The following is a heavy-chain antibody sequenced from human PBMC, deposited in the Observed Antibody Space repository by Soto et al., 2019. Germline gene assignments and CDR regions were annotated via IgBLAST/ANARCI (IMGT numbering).Heavy chain of an antibody. CDR3: TRRGGYSYYFDY. Sequence: EVQLVESGGGLVKPGGSLRLSCAASGFTFSSYSMNWVRQAPGKGLEWVSSITSSTSYIYYAGSVKGRFAISRDNAKNSLYLQMNSLRAEDTAVYYCTRRGGYSYYFDYWGQGTLVTVSS. V-gene: IGHV3-21*01. J-gene: IGHJ4*02. CDR2: ITSSTSYI. D-gene: IGHD5-18*01. CDR1: GFTFSSYS.